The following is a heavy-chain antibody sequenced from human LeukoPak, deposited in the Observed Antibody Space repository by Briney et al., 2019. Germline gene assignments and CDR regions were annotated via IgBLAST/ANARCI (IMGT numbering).Heavy chain of an antibody. Sequence: SETLSLTCTVSGGSISSTTYYWGCIRQPPGKGLECIGSMNYNGATHHNPSLKSRVTLSMDTTKNQFSLKVNSVTAADTAVYYCVFSVAGTSKFFWGQGTLVTVSS. V-gene: IGHV4-39*07. CDR2: MNYNGAT. J-gene: IGHJ4*02. D-gene: IGHD6-19*01. CDR3: VFSVAGTSKFF. CDR1: GGSISSTTYY.